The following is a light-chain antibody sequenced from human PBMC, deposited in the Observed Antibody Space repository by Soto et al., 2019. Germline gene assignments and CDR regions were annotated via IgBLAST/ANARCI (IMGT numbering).Light chain of an antibody. CDR2: DAS. V-gene: IGKV1-5*01. CDR1: QSINNR. Sequence: DIQMTQSPSTLSASAGARVTITCRASQSINNRLAWYQQKPGKAPMLLIYDASSLQSGVPLTFRGSGSVTEFTPTISSLPRDDFAKSYCQQFNSYPWTFSHGTKLAIK. J-gene: IGKJ1*01. CDR3: QQFNSYPWT.